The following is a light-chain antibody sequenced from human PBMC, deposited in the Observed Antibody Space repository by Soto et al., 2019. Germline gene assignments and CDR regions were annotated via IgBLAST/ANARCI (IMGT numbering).Light chain of an antibody. CDR2: DAS. CDR3: QQRSSWPLT. CDR1: QSVSTS. J-gene: IGKJ4*01. Sequence: EIVLTQSPATLSLSPGERATLSCWASQSVSTSLAWYQQTPGQAPSLLIYDASNRATGIPPRFSGSGSGIDFTLTITSLEPEDFAVYYCQQRSSWPLTFGGGTKVQSK. V-gene: IGKV3-11*01.